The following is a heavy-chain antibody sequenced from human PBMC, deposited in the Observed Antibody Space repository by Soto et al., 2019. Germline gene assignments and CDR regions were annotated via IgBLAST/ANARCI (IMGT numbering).Heavy chain of an antibody. Sequence: EVQLVESGGDLVQPGGSLRLSCAASGFTFSSYEMNWVRQAPGKGLEWVSYISSSGSTIHYADSVKGRFTISRDNAQNSLFLQLDSLRAEDTAVYYCVRDALYDFDYWGQGTLVTVSS. J-gene: IGHJ4*02. D-gene: IGHD2-8*01. CDR3: VRDALYDFDY. V-gene: IGHV3-48*03. CDR1: GFTFSSYE. CDR2: ISSSGSTI.